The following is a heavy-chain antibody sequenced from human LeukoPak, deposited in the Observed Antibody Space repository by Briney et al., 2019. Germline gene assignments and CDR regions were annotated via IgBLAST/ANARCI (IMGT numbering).Heavy chain of an antibody. D-gene: IGHD1-7*01. Sequence: PGGSLRLSCAASGFTFSSCRMSWVRQTPGKGLEWLSYITQTGGTIYYADSVKGRFTISRDNAKNSLYLQINSLRAEDTAIYYCARVNYVSSGWGAPFDCWGQGTLVTVSS. CDR1: GFTFSSCR. CDR3: ARVNYVSSGWGAPFDC. J-gene: IGHJ4*02. CDR2: ITQTGGTI. V-gene: IGHV3-48*04.